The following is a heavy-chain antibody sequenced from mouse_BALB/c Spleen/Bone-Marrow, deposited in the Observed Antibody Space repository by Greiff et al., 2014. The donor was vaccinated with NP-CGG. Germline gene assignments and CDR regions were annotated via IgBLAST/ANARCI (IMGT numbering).Heavy chain of an antibody. J-gene: IGHJ3*01. Sequence: DVHLVESGGGLVQPKGSLKLSCAASGFTFNTYAINWVRQAPGKGLEWVARIRSKSNNYATYYADSVKDRFTISRDDSQSMLYLQMNNLKTEDTAMYYCVRQNYDYAWFAYWGQGTLVTVSA. CDR3: VRQNYDYAWFAY. D-gene: IGHD2-4*01. V-gene: IGHV10-1*02. CDR2: IRSKSNNYAT. CDR1: GFTFNTYA.